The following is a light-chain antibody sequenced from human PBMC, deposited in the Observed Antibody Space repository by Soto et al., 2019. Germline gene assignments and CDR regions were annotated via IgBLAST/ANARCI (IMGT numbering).Light chain of an antibody. CDR2: KAS. V-gene: IGKV1-5*03. CDR3: QQYKTFWT. J-gene: IGKJ1*01. Sequence: DIQMTQSPSTLSASVGDRVTITCRASQTISIWLAWYQQKPGKAPKLLIYKASILESGVPSRFSGSGSETDFTLTISSLQPDDFATYYCQQYKTFWTFRQGTKVEIK. CDR1: QTISIW.